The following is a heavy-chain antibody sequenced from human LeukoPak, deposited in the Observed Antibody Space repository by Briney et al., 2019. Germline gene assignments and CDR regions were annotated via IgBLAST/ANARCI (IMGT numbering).Heavy chain of an antibody. Sequence: GGSLRLSCTASGFAFSVYAMSWLRQPPGEGLEWVSTINANSGTTSYAASVRGRFTISRDNSKNTLYLQLNTLRADDTATYYCAKPISGGLAVTADWFHPWGQGTLVVVSS. CDR2: INANSGTT. CDR3: AKPISGGLAVTADWFHP. CDR1: GFAFSVYA. D-gene: IGHD6-19*01. V-gene: IGHV3-23*01. J-gene: IGHJ5*01.